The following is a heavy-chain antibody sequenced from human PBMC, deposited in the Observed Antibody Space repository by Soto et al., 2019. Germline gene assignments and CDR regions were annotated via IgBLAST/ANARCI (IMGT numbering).Heavy chain of an antibody. D-gene: IGHD3-16*02. Sequence: SETLSLTCTVSGGSISSYYWSWIRQPPGKGLEWIGYIYYSGSTNYNPSLKSRVTISVDTSKNQFSLKLSSVTAADTAVYYCARGAQYDYVWGSYRYIFDYWGQGTLVTVSS. CDR3: ARGAQYDYVWGSYRYIFDY. V-gene: IGHV4-59*01. CDR2: IYYSGST. CDR1: GGSISSYY. J-gene: IGHJ4*02.